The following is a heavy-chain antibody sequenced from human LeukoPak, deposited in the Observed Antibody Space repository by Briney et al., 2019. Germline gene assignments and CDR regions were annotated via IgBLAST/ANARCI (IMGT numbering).Heavy chain of an antibody. CDR2: ISGSGT. J-gene: IGHJ4*02. CDR1: GFTVSSYA. CDR3: AKDEGLLPEFLSG. Sequence: GGSLRLSCAASGFTVSSYAMSRVRQAPGKGLEWASVISGSGTYFADSVKGRFTISRDNSKNTLYLQMDSLRAEDTAVYYCAKDEGLLPEFLSGWGQGTLVTVSS. V-gene: IGHV3-23*01. D-gene: IGHD1-26*01.